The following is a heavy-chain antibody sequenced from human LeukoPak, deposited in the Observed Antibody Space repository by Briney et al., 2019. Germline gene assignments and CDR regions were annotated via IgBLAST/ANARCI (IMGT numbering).Heavy chain of an antibody. CDR2: ISYDGSNK. D-gene: IGHD6-13*01. Sequence: GGSLRLSCAASGFTFSSYAMHWVRQAPGKGLEWVAVISYDGSNKYYADSLTGRFTISRDNAKNSLYLQMNSLRAEDTALYYCAREGMGSSSWYSPGLKNYWGQGTLVTVSS. CDR1: GFTFSSYA. V-gene: IGHV3-30*04. CDR3: AREGMGSSSWYSPGLKNY. J-gene: IGHJ4*02.